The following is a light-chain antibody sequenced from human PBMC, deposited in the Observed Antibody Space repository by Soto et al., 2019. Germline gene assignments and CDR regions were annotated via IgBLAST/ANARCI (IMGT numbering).Light chain of an antibody. CDR3: QQGHNWPLT. V-gene: IGKV3-15*01. CDR2: GAS. J-gene: IGKJ2*01. Sequence: EIVMTQSPATLSVSPGGCATLSCRASQSLSSELAWYQQKPGQPPRLLIYGASTRAHGVPARFTGSGSGSDFPLTISGLQTEDFAVYYCQQGHNWPLTLGQGTRLE. CDR1: QSLSSE.